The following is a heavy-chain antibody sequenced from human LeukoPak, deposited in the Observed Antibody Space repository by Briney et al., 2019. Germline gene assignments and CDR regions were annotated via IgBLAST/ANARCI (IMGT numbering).Heavy chain of an antibody. CDR1: GITVSSNY. Sequence: SGGSLRLSCAASGITVSSNYMSWVRQAPGKGLEWVSVIYSDGRTYYAGSVKGRFTVSRDSSKNTLFLQMNSLRAEDTAVYYCARSNCNSCYLGVWYYFDYWGQGAPVSVSS. CDR3: ARSNCNSCYLGVWYYFDY. V-gene: IGHV3-66*01. J-gene: IGHJ4*02. CDR2: IYSDGRT. D-gene: IGHD1/OR15-1a*01.